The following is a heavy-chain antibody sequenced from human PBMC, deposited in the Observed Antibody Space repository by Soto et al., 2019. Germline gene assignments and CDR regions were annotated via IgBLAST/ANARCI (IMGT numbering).Heavy chain of an antibody. D-gene: IGHD5-18*01. V-gene: IGHV3-9*01. J-gene: IGHJ4*02. CDR1: GFTFDDYA. CDR3: AKSRNRYSYGTLDY. Sequence: GGSLRLSCAASGFTFDDYAMHWVRQAPGKGLEWVSGISWNSGSIGYADSVKGRFTISRDNAKNSLYLQMNSLRAEDTALYYCAKSRNRYSYGTLDYWGQGTLVTVPS. CDR2: ISWNSGSI.